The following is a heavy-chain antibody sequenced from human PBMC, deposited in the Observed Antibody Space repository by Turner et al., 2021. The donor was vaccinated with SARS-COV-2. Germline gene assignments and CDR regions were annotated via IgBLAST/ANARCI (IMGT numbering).Heavy chain of an antibody. CDR3: ASQQLFGYYFDH. CDR1: GGSFSSRDYY. J-gene: IGHJ4*02. D-gene: IGHD6-13*01. CDR2: IYYSGST. V-gene: IGHV4-30-4*01. Sequence: QVQLQESGPGLVNPSQTLSLPCAVSGGSFSSRDYYWTWIRHPPGEGLEWIGYIYYSGSTFYNPSLKSRVTISLDTSKNQFSLKLSSVTAADTAVYYCASQQLFGYYFDHWGQGTLVTVSS.